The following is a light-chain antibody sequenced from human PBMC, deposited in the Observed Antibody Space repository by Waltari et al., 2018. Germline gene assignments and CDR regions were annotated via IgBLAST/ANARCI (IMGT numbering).Light chain of an antibody. J-gene: IGLJ1*01. Sequence: QSALTQPAFVSGSPGQSITIFSIGTNSDVGGYNYVSWYQQHPGNAPKLMIYDVTKRPSGVSNRCSGAKSGNTASLTISGLQAEDEADYYCNSYRNINTDVFGTGTKVTVL. CDR3: NSYRNINTDV. V-gene: IGLV2-14*01. CDR1: NSDVGGYNY. CDR2: DVT.